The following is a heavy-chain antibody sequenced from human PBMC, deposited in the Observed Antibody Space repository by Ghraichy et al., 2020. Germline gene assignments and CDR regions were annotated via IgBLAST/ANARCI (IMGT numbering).Heavy chain of an antibody. CDR3: AKDFPHPGPLGGWYSPGGYYFDY. J-gene: IGHJ4*02. D-gene: IGHD6-19*01. Sequence: GGSLRLSCAASGFTFSSYAMSWVRQAPGKGLEWVSAISGSGGSTYYADSVKGRFTISRDNSKNTLYLQMNSLRAEDTAVYYCAKDFPHPGPLGGWYSPGGYYFDYWGQGTLVTVSS. V-gene: IGHV3-23*01. CDR1: GFTFSSYA. CDR2: ISGSGGST.